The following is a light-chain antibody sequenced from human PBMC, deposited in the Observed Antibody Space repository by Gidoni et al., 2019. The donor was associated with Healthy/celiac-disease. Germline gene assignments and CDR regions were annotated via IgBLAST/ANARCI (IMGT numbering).Light chain of an antibody. CDR3: QSYDSSLSAL. CDR1: SSNIGAGYA. CDR2: GNS. Sequence: QSVLPQPPSVSGAPGQRVTISCTGSSSNIGAGYAVHWYQQLPGTAPKLLIYGNSNRPSGVPDRFSGSKSGTSASLAITGLQAEDEADYYCQSYDSSLSALFGGGTKLTVL. V-gene: IGLV1-40*01. J-gene: IGLJ2*01.